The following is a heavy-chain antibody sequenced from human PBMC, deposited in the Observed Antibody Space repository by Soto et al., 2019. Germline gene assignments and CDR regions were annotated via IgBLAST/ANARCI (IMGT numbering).Heavy chain of an antibody. V-gene: IGHV3-74*01. D-gene: IGHD3-10*01. J-gene: IGHJ4*02. CDR2: IDEYGNTI. CDR3: TRDIGGKGAY. CDR1: GFTFSSYW. Sequence: PGESLKISCAASGFTFSSYWMHWVRQVPGKGLLWVSRIDEYGNTIDYADSVKGRFTISRDNARNTLYLEMNSLRAEDTALYYCTRDIGGKGAYWGPGTLVTVSS.